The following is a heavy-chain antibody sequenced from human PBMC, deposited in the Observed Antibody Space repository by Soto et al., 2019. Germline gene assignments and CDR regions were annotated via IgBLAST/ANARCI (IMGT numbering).Heavy chain of an antibody. CDR2: ISSSGGSR. CDR3: GKDPPSPWTANWVDP. V-gene: IGHV3-23*01. Sequence: GGSLRLSCAASGFNFNTFAMSWIRQAPGKGLEWVSHISSSGGSRDYADSVRGRFTISRDNSKHVLFLQMNSLKADDTATYFFGKDPPSPWTANWVDPWGKGTLVTVSS. D-gene: IGHD1-1*01. J-gene: IGHJ5*02. CDR1: GFNFNTFA.